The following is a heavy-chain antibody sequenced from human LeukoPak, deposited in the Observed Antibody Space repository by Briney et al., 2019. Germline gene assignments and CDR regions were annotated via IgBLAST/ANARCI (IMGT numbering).Heavy chain of an antibody. CDR1: GFTFSSYA. CDR3: ARAIESRYYYYYMDV. D-gene: IGHD2-2*01. Sequence: PGGSLRLSCAASGFTFSSYAMHWVRQAPGKGLEWVAVTSHGETTKYYADSVKGRFTISRDNSKNTLYLQMNSLRAEDTAVYFCARAIESRYYYYYMDVWGKGTTVTVSS. CDR2: TSHGETTK. J-gene: IGHJ6*03. V-gene: IGHV3-30*04.